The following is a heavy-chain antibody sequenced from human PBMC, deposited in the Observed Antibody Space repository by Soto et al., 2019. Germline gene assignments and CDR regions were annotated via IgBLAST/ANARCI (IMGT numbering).Heavy chain of an antibody. V-gene: IGHV4-59*01. CDR3: ARTLSGGFYY. Sequence: QVQLQESGPGLVKPSETLSLTCTVSGDSLTRNYWSWIRQSPGKGLEWLAFIHNGRTTNYNPSLVGRVSLSVDTSKSQLSLNLNSVTAADTAVYYCARTLSGGFYYWGQGTLVTVSS. J-gene: IGHJ4*02. CDR1: GDSLTRNY. CDR2: IHNGRTT.